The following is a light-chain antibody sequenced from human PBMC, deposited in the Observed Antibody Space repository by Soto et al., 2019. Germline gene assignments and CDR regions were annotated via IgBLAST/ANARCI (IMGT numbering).Light chain of an antibody. CDR1: SSDVGGYNY. J-gene: IGLJ2*01. Sequence: QSALTQPPSARGSPGQSITISCTGTSSDVGGYNYLSWYQQHPDKAPQLMIYEVSKRPSGVPDRFSGSKSGNTASLTVSGLQAEDEADYYCSSYAGSNNYVVFGGGTKLTVL. CDR2: EVS. V-gene: IGLV2-8*01. CDR3: SSYAGSNNYVV.